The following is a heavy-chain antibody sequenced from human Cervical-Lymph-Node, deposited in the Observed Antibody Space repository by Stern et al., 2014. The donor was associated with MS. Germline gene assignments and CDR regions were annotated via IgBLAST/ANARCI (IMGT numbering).Heavy chain of an antibody. V-gene: IGHV3-9*01. CDR3: AKPLYHSYGMDV. J-gene: IGHJ6*02. D-gene: IGHD3-16*01. Sequence: VQLVESGGGLVQPGRSLRLSCEASGFTLEDYAVHWVRPGPGKGLEWVSGISWNGAKIGYADSVKGRFTISRDNAKNSLYLQMNSLRAEDTALYYCAKPLYHSYGMDVWGQGTTVTVSS. CDR1: GFTLEDYA. CDR2: ISWNGAKI.